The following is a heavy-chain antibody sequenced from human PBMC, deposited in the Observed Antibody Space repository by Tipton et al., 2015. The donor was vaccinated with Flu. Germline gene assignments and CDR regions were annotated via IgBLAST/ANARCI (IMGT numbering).Heavy chain of an antibody. Sequence: GSLRLSCAASGFTVSSNYMSWVRQAPGKGLEWVSVIYSGGSTYYADSVKGRFTISRDNSKNTLYLQMNSLRAEDTAVYYCARDPGATTVYYYYGMDVWGQGTTVTVSS. CDR2: IYSGGST. D-gene: IGHD1-26*01. J-gene: IGHJ6*02. CDR1: GFTVSSNY. V-gene: IGHV3-53*01. CDR3: ARDPGATTVYYYYGMDV.